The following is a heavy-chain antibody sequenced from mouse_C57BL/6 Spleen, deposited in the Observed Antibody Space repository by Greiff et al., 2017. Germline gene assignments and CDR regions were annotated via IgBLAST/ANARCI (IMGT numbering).Heavy chain of an antibody. CDR2: IDPNSGGT. Sequence: QVHVKQPGAELVKPGASVKLSCKASGYTFTSYWMHWVKQRPGRGLEWIGRIDPNSGGTKYNEKFKSKATLTVDKPSSTAYMQLSSLTSEDSAVYYCARAYCGSSYWFAYWGQGTLVTVSA. D-gene: IGHD1-1*01. CDR1: GYTFTSYW. V-gene: IGHV1-72*01. J-gene: IGHJ3*01. CDR3: ARAYCGSSYWFAY.